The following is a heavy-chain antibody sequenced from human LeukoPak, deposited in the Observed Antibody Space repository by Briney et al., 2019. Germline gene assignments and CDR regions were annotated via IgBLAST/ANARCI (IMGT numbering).Heavy chain of an antibody. V-gene: IGHV7-4-1*02. CDR1: GYTFTGYY. CDR2: INTNTGNP. J-gene: IGHJ4*02. Sequence: SVKVSCKASGYTFTGYYMHWVRQAPGQGLEWMGWINTNTGNPTYAQGFTGRFVFSLDTSVSTAYLQISSLKAEDTAVYYCARDLTIDGDYWGQGTLVTVSS. D-gene: IGHD5-24*01. CDR3: ARDLTIDGDY.